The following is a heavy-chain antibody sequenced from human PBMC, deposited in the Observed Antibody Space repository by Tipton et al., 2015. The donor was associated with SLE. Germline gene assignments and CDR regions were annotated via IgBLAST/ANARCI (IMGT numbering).Heavy chain of an antibody. CDR2: VYYTGST. J-gene: IGHJ6*03. V-gene: IGHV4-59*01. Sequence: LRLSCAASGFTFSSYAMSWVRQAPGKGLEWIGYVYYTGSTNYNPSLKSRVTISVDTSKNQFSLKLSSVTAADTAVYYCARAGYDFWSGLDYYYYYYMDVWGKGTTVTVSS. CDR3: ARAGYDFWSGLDYYYYYYMDV. D-gene: IGHD3-3*01. CDR1: GFTFSSYA.